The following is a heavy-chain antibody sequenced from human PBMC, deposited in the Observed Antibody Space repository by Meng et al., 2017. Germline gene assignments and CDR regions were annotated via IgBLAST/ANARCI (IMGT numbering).Heavy chain of an antibody. J-gene: IGHJ3*02. D-gene: IGHD2-2*01. CDR3: AKGVVPAVNDAFDI. Sequence: GGSLRLSCAASGFTFDDYGMSWVRQAPGKGLEWVSGINWNGGSTGYADSVKGRFTISRDNAKNSLYLQMNSLRAEDMALYYCAKGVVPAVNDAFDIWGQGTMVTVSS. V-gene: IGHV3-20*04. CDR2: INWNGGST. CDR1: GFTFDDYG.